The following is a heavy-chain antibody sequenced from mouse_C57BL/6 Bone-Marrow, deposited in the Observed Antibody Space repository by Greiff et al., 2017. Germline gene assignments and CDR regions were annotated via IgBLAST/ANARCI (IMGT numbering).Heavy chain of an antibody. Sequence: VKLMESGAELARPGASVKLSCKASGYTFTSYGISWVKQRTGQGLEWIGEIYPSSGNTYYNEKFKGKATLTADKSSSTAYMELRSLTSEDSAVYFCARFPYYYGSNYFDYWGQGTTLTVSS. CDR3: ARFPYYYGSNYFDY. CDR1: GYTFTSYG. V-gene: IGHV1-81*01. J-gene: IGHJ2*01. CDR2: IYPSSGNT. D-gene: IGHD1-1*01.